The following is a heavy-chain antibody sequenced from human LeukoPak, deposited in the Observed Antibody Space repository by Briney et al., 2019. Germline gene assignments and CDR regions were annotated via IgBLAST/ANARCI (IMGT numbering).Heavy chain of an antibody. CDR1: GGSFSGYY. Sequence: SETLSLTCAVYGGSFSGYYWSWIRQPPGKGLEWIGEINHSGSTNYNPSLKSRVTISVDTSENQFSLKLSSVTAADTAVYYCARKNQWLAQFDYWGQGTLVTVSS. D-gene: IGHD6-19*01. CDR2: INHSGST. V-gene: IGHV4-34*01. CDR3: ARKNQWLAQFDY. J-gene: IGHJ4*02.